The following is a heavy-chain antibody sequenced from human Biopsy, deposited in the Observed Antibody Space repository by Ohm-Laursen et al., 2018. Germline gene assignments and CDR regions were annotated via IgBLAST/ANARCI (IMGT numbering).Heavy chain of an antibody. J-gene: IGHJ5*02. CDR2: IFYSGIT. V-gene: IGHV4-39*01. CDR1: GGSVSSNVAY. Sequence: SQTLSLTCTVSGGSVSSNVAYWAWIRQPPGKGLESIGSIFYSGITYYNPSLQSRVTMSVDTSTNQFSLKVSSVTAADTALYYCARHPTGFWFGPWGHGTLVTVSS. CDR3: ARHPTGFWFGP.